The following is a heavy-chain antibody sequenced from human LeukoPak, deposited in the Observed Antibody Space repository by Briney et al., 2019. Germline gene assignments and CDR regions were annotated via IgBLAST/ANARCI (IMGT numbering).Heavy chain of an antibody. D-gene: IGHD4-17*01. CDR3: ASTASGDYVFPNYFDS. CDR2: ISSSADST. Sequence: GGSLRLSCAASGFTFSNYAMSWVRQAPGKGLEWVSAISSSADSTYYADSVKGRFTISRDNSKNTLYLQMNGLRAEDTAVYYCASTASGDYVFPNYFDSWGQGALVTVSS. CDR1: GFTFSNYA. V-gene: IGHV3-23*01. J-gene: IGHJ4*02.